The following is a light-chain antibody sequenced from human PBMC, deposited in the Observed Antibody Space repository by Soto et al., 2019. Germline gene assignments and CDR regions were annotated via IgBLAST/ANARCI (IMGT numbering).Light chain of an antibody. V-gene: IGLV1-44*01. CDR3: AAWDDNLNGPV. CDR1: SSNIGGNS. J-gene: IGLJ2*01. CDR2: SDD. Sequence: QPVLTQPPSASGTPGQRVTISCSGSSSNIGGNSVNWYQHLPGTAPKILMYSDDERPSGVPDRFSGSKSGTSASLAISGLQSEDEADYYCAAWDDNLNGPVFGGGTKVTV.